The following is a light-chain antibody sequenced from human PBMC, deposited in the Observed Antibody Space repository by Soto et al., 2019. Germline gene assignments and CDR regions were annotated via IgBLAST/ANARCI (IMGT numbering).Light chain of an antibody. CDR3: SLYISSSMYLV. CDR1: SSDVGSHNR. V-gene: IGLV2-18*01. CDR2: EVS. J-gene: IGLJ3*02. Sequence: QSALTQPPSVSGSPGQTVSISCTGSSSDVGSHNRVSWYQQPPGTAPKLMIYEVSNRPSGVPDRFSGSKSGNTASLTISGLQAEDEGDYYCSLYISSSMYLVFGGGTQLTVL.